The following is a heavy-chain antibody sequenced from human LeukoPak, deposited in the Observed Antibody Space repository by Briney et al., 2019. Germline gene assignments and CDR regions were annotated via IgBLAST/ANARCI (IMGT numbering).Heavy chain of an antibody. CDR1: GGSVSSGSYY. CDR3: ARGAYYFDY. V-gene: IGHV4-61*01. CDR2: IYYSGTT. J-gene: IGHJ4*02. Sequence: PSETLSLICIVSGGSVSSGSYYWSWIRQPPGKGLEWIGYIYYSGTTNYNPSLKSRVTISVDTSKNQFSLNLSSVTAADTAVYYCARGAYYFDYWGQGTLVTVSS.